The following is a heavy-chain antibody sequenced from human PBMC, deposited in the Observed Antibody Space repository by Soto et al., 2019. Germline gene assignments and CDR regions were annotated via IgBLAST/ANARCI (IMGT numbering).Heavy chain of an antibody. D-gene: IGHD6-19*01. J-gene: IGHJ4*02. CDR1: GFTFSSDA. CDR3: ARDTRIAVAGLGRTGFDY. Sequence: GGSLRLSCAASGFTFSSDAMHWVRQAPGKGLEWVAVISYDGSNKYYADSVKGRFTISRDNSKNTLYLQMNSLRAEDTAVYYCARDTRIAVAGLGRTGFDYWGQGTLVTVSS. CDR2: ISYDGSNK. V-gene: IGHV3-30-3*01.